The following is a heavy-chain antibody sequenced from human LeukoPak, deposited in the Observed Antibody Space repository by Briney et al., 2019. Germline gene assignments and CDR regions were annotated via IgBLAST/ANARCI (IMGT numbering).Heavy chain of an antibody. CDR3: AREKQQLPSDNWFDP. V-gene: IGHV4-31*03. CDR2: IYYSGST. Sequence: SETLSLTCTVSGGSISSGGYYWSWIRQHPGKGLEWIGYIYYSGSTYHNPSLKSRVTISVDTSKNQFSLKLSSVTAADTAVYHCAREKQQLPSDNWFDPWGQGTLVTVSS. D-gene: IGHD6-13*01. J-gene: IGHJ5*02. CDR1: GGSISSGGYY.